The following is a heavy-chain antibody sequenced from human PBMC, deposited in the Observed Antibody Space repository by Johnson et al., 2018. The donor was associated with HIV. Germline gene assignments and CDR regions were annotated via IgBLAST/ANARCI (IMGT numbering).Heavy chain of an antibody. Sequence: QVQLVESGGGVVQPGRSLRLSCAASGFTFSSYAMHWVRQAPGKGLEWVAVISYDGSNKYYADSVKGRFTISRDNSKNTLYLQMNSLRAEDTALYYCARRLPQGSPIEYYVGAVDIWGQGTMVTVSS. D-gene: IGHD3-10*02. CDR3: ARRLPQGSPIEYYVGAVDI. CDR1: GFTFSSYA. J-gene: IGHJ3*02. V-gene: IGHV3-30*04. CDR2: ISYDGSNK.